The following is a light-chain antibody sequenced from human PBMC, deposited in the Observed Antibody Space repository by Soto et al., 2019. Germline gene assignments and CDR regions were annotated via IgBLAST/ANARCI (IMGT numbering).Light chain of an antibody. CDR2: WAS. J-gene: IGKJ1*01. Sequence: IVLTDAPRTLSLSTLERASLSFTGSQSGIISYLSCYQHRPAQSPSLLIYWASNRATGIPDRFSGGGSGTDCTLTISRLEPEDFAVYYCQQYGTSPWTFGQGTKV. V-gene: IGKV3-20*01. CDR3: QQYGTSPWT. CDR1: QSGIISY.